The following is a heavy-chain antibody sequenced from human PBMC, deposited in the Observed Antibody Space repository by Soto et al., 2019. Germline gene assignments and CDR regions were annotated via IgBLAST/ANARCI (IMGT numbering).Heavy chain of an antibody. V-gene: IGHV3-11*01. CDR3: ARQTGGRHDAFDV. CDR1: GFTFGDYA. CDR2: ISGSGSTI. J-gene: IGHJ3*01. Sequence: GGSLRLSCTASGFTFGDYAMSWFRQAPGKGLEWVSSISGSGSTIYYAASVKGRFTVSGDNANNSLHLQMNTLRAEDTALYFCARQTGGRHDAFDVWGLGTMVTVSS.